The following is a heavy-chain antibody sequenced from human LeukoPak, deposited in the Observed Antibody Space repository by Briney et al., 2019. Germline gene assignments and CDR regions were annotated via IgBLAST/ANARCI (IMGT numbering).Heavy chain of an antibody. CDR3: ATSVVAATLWSLDFDY. J-gene: IGHJ4*02. V-gene: IGHV1-24*01. CDR2: FDPEDGKT. Sequence: RVASVKVSCKVSGYTLTELSMNWVRQAPGKGLEWMGGFDPEDGKTNYAQSFQGRVTITEDTSTDTLYMQLSSLRSEDTAVYYCATSVVAATLWSLDFDYWLQGTLVTVSS. CDR1: GYTLTELS. D-gene: IGHD2-15*01.